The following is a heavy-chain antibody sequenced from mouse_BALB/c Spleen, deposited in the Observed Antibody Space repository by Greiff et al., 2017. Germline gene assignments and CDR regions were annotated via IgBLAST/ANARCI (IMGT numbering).Heavy chain of an antibody. CDR1: GFTFSDYY. Sequence: DVKLVESGGGLVKPGGSLKLSCAASGFTFSDYYMYWVRQTPEKRLEWVATISDGGSYTYYPDSVKGRFTISRDNAKNNLYLQMSSLKSEDTAMYYCARGYGYETWFAYWGQGTLVTVSA. V-gene: IGHV5-4*02. J-gene: IGHJ3*01. CDR2: ISDGGSYT. CDR3: ARGYGYETWFAY. D-gene: IGHD1-2*01.